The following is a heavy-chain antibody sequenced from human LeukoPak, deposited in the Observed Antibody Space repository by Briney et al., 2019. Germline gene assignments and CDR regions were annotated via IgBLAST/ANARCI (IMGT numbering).Heavy chain of an antibody. V-gene: IGHV4-38-2*02. D-gene: IGHD6-13*01. CDR3: ARQQLGHGMDV. Sequence: PSETLSLTCSVSGYSINSGYYWGWIRQPPGKGLEWIGSGYHSGHTNYDPSLRSRVTISVDTSKNQFSLKLSSATAADTAVYYCARQQLGHGMDVWGQGTTVTVSS. CDR2: GYHSGHT. J-gene: IGHJ6*02. CDR1: GYSINSGYY.